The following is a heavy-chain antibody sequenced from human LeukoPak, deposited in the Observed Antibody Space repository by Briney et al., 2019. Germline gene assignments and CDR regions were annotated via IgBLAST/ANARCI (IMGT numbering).Heavy chain of an antibody. CDR2: IRSSSSTI. V-gene: IGHV3-48*01. Sequence: GGSLRLSCAASGFTFSSYSMNWVRQAPGKGLEWVSYIRSSSSTIYYADSVKGRFTISRDNAKNSLYLQMNSLRAEDTAVYYCARDQGGVGYWGQGTLVTVSS. J-gene: IGHJ4*02. CDR3: ARDQGGVGY. D-gene: IGHD3-16*01. CDR1: GFTFSSYS.